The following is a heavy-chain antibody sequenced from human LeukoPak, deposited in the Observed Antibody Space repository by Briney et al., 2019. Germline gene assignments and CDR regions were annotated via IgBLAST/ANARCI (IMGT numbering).Heavy chain of an antibody. Sequence: TGGSLRLSCAASGITVRSNCMSWVRQAPGKGLEWVSVIYSGGSTYYADSVKGRFTISRDNSKNTLYLQMNRLRAEDTAVYYCAREGLAEGGAFDIWGQGTMATVSS. CDR3: AREGLAEGGAFDI. V-gene: IGHV3-66*01. J-gene: IGHJ3*02. CDR2: IYSGGST. CDR1: GITVRSNC. D-gene: IGHD1-26*01.